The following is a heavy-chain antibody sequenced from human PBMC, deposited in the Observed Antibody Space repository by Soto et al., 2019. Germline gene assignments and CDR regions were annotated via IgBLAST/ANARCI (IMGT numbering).Heavy chain of an antibody. CDR1: GFTFSSYA. J-gene: IGHJ6*02. Sequence: GGSLRLSCAASGFTFSSYAMSWVRQAPGKGLEWVSAISGSGGSTYYADSVKGRFTISRDNSKNTLYLQMNSLRAEDTAVYYCAKRPPITFGGVIVIGDGMDVWGQGTTVTVSS. V-gene: IGHV3-23*01. CDR2: ISGSGGST. D-gene: IGHD3-16*02. CDR3: AKRPPITFGGVIVIGDGMDV.